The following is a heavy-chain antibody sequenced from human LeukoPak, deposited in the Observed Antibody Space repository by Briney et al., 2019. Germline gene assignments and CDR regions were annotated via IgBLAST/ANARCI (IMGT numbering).Heavy chain of an antibody. CDR1: GFTFSSYA. J-gene: IGHJ4*02. D-gene: IGHD1-1*01. Sequence: GGSLRLSCAASGFTFSSYAMSWVRQAPGKGLEWVSDISNSGDSTYYADSVKGRFTISRDNSKNMLYLQMNGLRADDTAVYYCAKDTPTTSDYFDYWGQGTLVTVSS. V-gene: IGHV3-23*01. CDR3: AKDTPTTSDYFDY. CDR2: ISNSGDST.